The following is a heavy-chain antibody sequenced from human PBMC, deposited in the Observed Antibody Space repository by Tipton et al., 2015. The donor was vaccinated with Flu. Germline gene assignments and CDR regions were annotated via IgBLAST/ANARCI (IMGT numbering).Heavy chain of an antibody. CDR2: TYSNGDT. J-gene: IGHJ4*02. CDR3: ARGARSSSSPVDY. Sequence: TLSLTCTVSGGSISGYYWNWIRQSPGRGLEWIGYTYSNGDTEYNPSLKSRVTISVGTSGDHLSLKVTSVTAADTAVYFCARGARSSSSPVDYWGQGTQVTVSA. CDR1: GGSISGYY. V-gene: IGHV4-59*12. D-gene: IGHD6-6*01.